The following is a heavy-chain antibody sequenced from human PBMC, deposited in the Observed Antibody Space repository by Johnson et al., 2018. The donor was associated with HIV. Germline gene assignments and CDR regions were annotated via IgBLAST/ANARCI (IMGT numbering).Heavy chain of an antibody. Sequence: QVQLVESGGGVVQPGRSLRLSCAASRFTFSSYAMHWFRQAPGKGLAWVAVISSDGNNKFYSDSVKGRFTVSRDNSENTLYLQRNSLRPAYTAVYYCARQYKSDWFRDASDVWGQGTMVTVSS. V-gene: IGHV3-30*04. CDR2: ISSDGNNK. J-gene: IGHJ3*01. D-gene: IGHD3-9*01. CDR1: RFTFSSYA. CDR3: ARQYKSDWFRDASDV.